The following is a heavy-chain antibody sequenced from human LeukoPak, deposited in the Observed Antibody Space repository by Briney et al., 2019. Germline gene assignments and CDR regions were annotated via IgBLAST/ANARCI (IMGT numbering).Heavy chain of an antibody. J-gene: IGHJ6*02. CDR2: ISRSSSHI. CDR3: ARDRAALARMGGMDV. CDR1: GFTFSTYD. D-gene: IGHD5-12*01. Sequence: GGSLRLSCAASGFTFSTYDMNWVRQAPGKGLEWVSYISRSSSHIYYADSMEGRLTISRDNAKSSLYLQMDSLRDEDTAIYYCARDRAALARMGGMDVWGQGTTVTVFS. V-gene: IGHV3-21*01.